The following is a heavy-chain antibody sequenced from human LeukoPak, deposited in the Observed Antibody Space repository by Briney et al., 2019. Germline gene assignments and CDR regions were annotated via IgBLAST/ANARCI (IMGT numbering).Heavy chain of an antibody. CDR3: ARDKRVAVAGTYIYYYYMDV. D-gene: IGHD6-19*01. CDR1: GGSFSGYY. CDR2: VNHSGST. V-gene: IGHV4-34*01. Sequence: SETLSLTCAVYGGSFSGYYWSWIRQPPGKELEWIGEVNHSGSTNYNPSLKSRVTMSVDTSKNQFSLKLSSVTAADTAVYYCARDKRVAVAGTYIYYYYMDVWGNGTTVTISS. J-gene: IGHJ6*03.